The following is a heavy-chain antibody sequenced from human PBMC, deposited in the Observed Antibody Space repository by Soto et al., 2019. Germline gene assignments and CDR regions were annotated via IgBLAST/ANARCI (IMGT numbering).Heavy chain of an antibody. CDR2: IIPIFGTA. CDR1: GGTFSSYA. J-gene: IGHJ6*02. Sequence: GASVKVSCKASGGTFSSYAISWVRQAPGQGLEWMGGIIPIFGTANYAQKFQGRVTITADESTSTAYTELSSLRSEDTAVYYCARDIQGQTPAYSFVVEAADTDAHYYYYGMDVWGQGTTVTVSS. V-gene: IGHV1-69*13. CDR3: ARDIQGQTPAYSFVVEAADTDAHYYYYGMDV. D-gene: IGHD2-2*01.